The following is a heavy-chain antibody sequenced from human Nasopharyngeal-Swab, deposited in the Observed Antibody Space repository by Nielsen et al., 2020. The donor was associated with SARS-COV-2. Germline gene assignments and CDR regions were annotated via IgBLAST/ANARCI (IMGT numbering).Heavy chain of an antibody. V-gene: IGHV2-5*02. J-gene: IGHJ4*02. CDR1: GFSLSTNGVG. CDR3: AHSPRTGIWSGYYTGMRGFDY. CDR2: IYWDDDK. Sequence: SGPTLVKPTQTLALTCTFSGFSLSTNGVGVGWIRQPPGKALEWLALIYWDDDKRYSPSLKSRLTITKDTSKNQVVLTMTNMDPVDTATYYCAHSPRTGIWSGYYTGMRGFDYWGQGTLVTVSS. D-gene: IGHD3-3*01.